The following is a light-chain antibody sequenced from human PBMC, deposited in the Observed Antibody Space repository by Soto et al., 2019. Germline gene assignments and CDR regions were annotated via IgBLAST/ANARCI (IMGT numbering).Light chain of an antibody. CDR3: LSDGRSPGGT. V-gene: IGKV3-20*01. Sequence: EIVLTHSPGTLSLSPGERSAVSCRASQSVSNNYLAWYQQKPGQAPRLLIYGASNRATGIPDRFSGSGSGTSLTLSIGILQPENFALYYCLSDGRSPGGTFGPGT. CDR1: QSVSNNY. CDR2: GAS. J-gene: IGKJ3*01.